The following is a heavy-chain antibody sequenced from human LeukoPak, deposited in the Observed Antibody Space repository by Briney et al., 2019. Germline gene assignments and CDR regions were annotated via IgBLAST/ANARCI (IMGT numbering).Heavy chain of an antibody. CDR1: GGSISSSSYY. J-gene: IGHJ4*02. V-gene: IGHV4-39*01. CDR3: ARAVISFGAAVAKGFDC. Sequence: SETLSLTCTVSGGSISSSSYYWGWIRQPPGKGLAWIGSIYYSGSTYYNPSLKSRVTISVDTSKNQFSLKLSSVTAADTAVYYCARAVISFGAAVAKGFDCWGQGTLVTVSS. D-gene: IGHD3-16*01. CDR2: IYYSGST.